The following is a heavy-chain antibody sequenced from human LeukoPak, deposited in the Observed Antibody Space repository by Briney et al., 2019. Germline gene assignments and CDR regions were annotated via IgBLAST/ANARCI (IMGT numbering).Heavy chain of an antibody. D-gene: IGHD3-10*01. CDR3: AKDRGDVAY. CDR1: GFTFSSYA. Sequence: PGGSLRLSCAASGFTFSSYAMHWVRQAPGKGLEWVAVISYDGSNKYYADSVKGRFTISRDNSRNMLYLQMNSLRAEDTAVYYCAKDRGDVAYWGQGTLVTVSS. V-gene: IGHV3-30*04. J-gene: IGHJ4*02. CDR2: ISYDGSNK.